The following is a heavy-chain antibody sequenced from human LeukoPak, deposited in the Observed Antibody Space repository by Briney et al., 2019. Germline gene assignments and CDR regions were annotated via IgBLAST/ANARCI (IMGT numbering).Heavy chain of an antibody. V-gene: IGHV3-7*04. Sequence: GGSLRLSCVASGSPFSSYWMTWVRQAPGKGLGWVANIKQDGSKKSYVDSVKGRFTISRDNAKNSLYLQMNSLRAEDTAIYYCTRVGYIDEGIDYWGQGTLVTVSS. J-gene: IGHJ4*02. D-gene: IGHD5-24*01. CDR3: TRVGYIDEGIDY. CDR2: IKQDGSKK. CDR1: GSPFSSYW.